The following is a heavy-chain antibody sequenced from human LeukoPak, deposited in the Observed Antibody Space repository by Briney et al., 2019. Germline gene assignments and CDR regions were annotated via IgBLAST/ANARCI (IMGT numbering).Heavy chain of an antibody. Sequence: SETLSLTCAVSGYSISSGYYWGSIRQPPGKGLEWIGSISHSRSTYYNPPLKSRVTISVDTSKNQFSLKVNLLTAADTAVYYGASRKARGSTQIDFWGQGTMVTVSS. CDR3: ASRKARGSTQIDF. D-gene: IGHD2/OR15-2a*01. CDR1: GYSISSGYY. CDR2: ISHSRST. J-gene: IGHJ4*01. V-gene: IGHV4-38-2*01.